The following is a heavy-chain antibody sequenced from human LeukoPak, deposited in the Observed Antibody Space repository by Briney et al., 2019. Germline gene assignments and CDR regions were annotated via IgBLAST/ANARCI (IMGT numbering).Heavy chain of an antibody. CDR1: GFTFSSYG. Sequence: GGSLRLSCAASGFTFSSYGMHWVRQAPGKGLEWVAVISYDGSNKYYADSVKGRFTISRDNSKNTLYLQMNSLRAEDTAVYYCAKVPQTYYDSWSGSIGYYYYGMDVWGQGTTVTVSS. V-gene: IGHV3-30*18. J-gene: IGHJ6*02. CDR2: ISYDGSNK. D-gene: IGHD3-3*01. CDR3: AKVPQTYYDSWSGSIGYYYYGMDV.